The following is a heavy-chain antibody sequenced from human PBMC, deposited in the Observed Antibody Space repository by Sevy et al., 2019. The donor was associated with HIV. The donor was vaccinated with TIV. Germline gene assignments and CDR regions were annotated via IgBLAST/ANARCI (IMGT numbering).Heavy chain of an antibody. J-gene: IGHJ6*02. CDR1: GFTFSSYS. CDR2: ISSSSSYI. D-gene: IGHD2-2*03. V-gene: IGHV3-21*01. CDR3: ARDRGYCSSTSCHSYGMDV. Sequence: GGSLRLSCAASGFTFSSYSMNWVRQAPGKGLEWVSSISSSSSYIYYADSVKGRFTISRDNAKNSLYLQMNSLRAEDTAVYYCARDRGYCSSTSCHSYGMDVWGQGTTFTVSS.